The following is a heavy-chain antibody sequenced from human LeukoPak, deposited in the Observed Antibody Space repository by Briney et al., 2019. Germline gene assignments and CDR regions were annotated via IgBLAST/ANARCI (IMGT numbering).Heavy chain of an antibody. D-gene: IGHD2-2*02. V-gene: IGHV4-31*03. CDR3: ASRPETCSSTSCYRRANWFDP. J-gene: IGHJ5*02. CDR2: VCHDGGT. CDR1: GGSISSGGYC. Sequence: PSETLSLTCTVSGGSISSGGYCWSWIRQHPGKGLEWIGYVCHDGGTSYNPSLKSRVTISVDTSKNQFSLKLSSVTAADTAVYYCASRPETCSSTSCYRRANWFDPWGQGTLVTVSS.